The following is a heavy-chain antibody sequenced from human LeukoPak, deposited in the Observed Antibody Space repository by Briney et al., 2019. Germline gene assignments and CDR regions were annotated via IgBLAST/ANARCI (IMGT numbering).Heavy chain of an antibody. CDR2: IYSGGST. CDR1: GFTVSSNY. D-gene: IGHD2-15*01. V-gene: IGHV3-66*01. J-gene: IGHJ6*02. Sequence: HPGESLRLSCAASGFTVSSNYMSWVRQAPGKGLEWVSVIYSGGSTYYADSAKGRFTISRDNSKNTLYLQMNSLRAEDTAVYYCARDLRYCSGGSCRNYYYGMDVWGQGTTVTVSS. CDR3: ARDLRYCSGGSCRNYYYGMDV.